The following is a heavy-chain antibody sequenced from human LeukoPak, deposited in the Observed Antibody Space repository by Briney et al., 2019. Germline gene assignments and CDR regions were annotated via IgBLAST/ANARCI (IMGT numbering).Heavy chain of an antibody. J-gene: IGHJ6*03. D-gene: IGHD3-22*01. CDR1: GYTFTGYY. CDR2: INPNSGGT. Sequence: ASVKVSCKASGYTFTGYYMHWVRQAPGQGLEWMGWINPNSGGTNYAQKFQGRVTMTRDTSISTAYMELSRLRSDDTAVYYCARAEDDSSGYYYIPPYYYYMDVWGKGTTVTVSS. CDR3: ARAEDDSSGYYYIPPYYYYMDV. V-gene: IGHV1-2*02.